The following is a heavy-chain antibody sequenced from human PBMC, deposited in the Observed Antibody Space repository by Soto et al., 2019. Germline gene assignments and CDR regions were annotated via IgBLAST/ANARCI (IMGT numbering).Heavy chain of an antibody. J-gene: IGHJ4*02. CDR3: AKDAPPKQQLDGRIDY. CDR2: IYYSGST. D-gene: IGHD6-13*01. CDR1: GGSISSSSYY. V-gene: IGHV4-39*02. Sequence: SETLSLTCTVSGGSISSSSYYWGWIRQPPGKGLEWIGSIYYSGSTYYNPSLKSRVTISVDTSKNQFSLYLQMNSLRLEDTAVYYCAKDAPPKQQLDGRIDYWGQGTLVTVSS.